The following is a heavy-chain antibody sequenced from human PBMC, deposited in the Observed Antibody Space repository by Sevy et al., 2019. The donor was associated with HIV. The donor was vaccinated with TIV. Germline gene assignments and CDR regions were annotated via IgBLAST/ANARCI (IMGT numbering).Heavy chain of an antibody. CDR3: ARDQGGNPTKGGDAFDI. D-gene: IGHD2-15*01. CDR2: ISSSSSTI. J-gene: IGHJ3*02. CDR1: GFTFSSYS. Sequence: GGCLRLSCAASGFTFSSYSMNWVRQAPGKGLEWVSYISSSSSTIYYADSVKGRFTISRDNAKNSLYLQMNSLRDEDTAVYYCARDQGGNPTKGGDAFDIWGQWTMVTVSS. V-gene: IGHV3-48*02.